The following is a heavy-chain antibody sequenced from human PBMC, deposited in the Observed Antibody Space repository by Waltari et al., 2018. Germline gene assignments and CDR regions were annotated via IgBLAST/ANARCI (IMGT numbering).Heavy chain of an antibody. Sequence: QVQLQESGPGLVKPSETLSPTCAVYGYSISSGYYWGWIRPPPGKGLEWIGSIYHRGSTYYNPSLKSRVTISVDTSKNQFSLKLSSVTAADTAVYYCARHREEGFRELPYQRPIDYWGQGTLVTVSS. CDR2: IYHRGST. CDR1: GYSISSGYY. D-gene: IGHD3-10*01. V-gene: IGHV4-38-2*01. J-gene: IGHJ4*02. CDR3: ARHREEGFRELPYQRPIDY.